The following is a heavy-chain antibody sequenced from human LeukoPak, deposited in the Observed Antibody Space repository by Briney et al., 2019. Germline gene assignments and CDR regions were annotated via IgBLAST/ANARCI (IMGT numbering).Heavy chain of an antibody. Sequence: GGSLRLSCAASGFTFSNYGMHWVRQAPGKGLEWVAFIWHDGSNKYYADSVKGRFTISRDNSKNTLYVQMNSLRAEDTAVYYFARDRTSRENDEKFDYWGQGSLVTVSS. CDR2: IWHDGSNK. J-gene: IGHJ4*02. CDR3: ARDRTSRENDEKFDY. CDR1: GFTFSNYG. V-gene: IGHV3-33*01. D-gene: IGHD2-2*01.